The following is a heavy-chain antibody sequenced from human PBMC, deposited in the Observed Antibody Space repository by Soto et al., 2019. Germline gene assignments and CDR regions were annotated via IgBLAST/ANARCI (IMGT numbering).Heavy chain of an antibody. D-gene: IGHD2-2*01. J-gene: IGHJ6*02. CDR3: ARTGGSSTSCYNYYYYGMDV. Sequence: ASVKVSCKTSGYSFNKYGMRWVRQAPGQRLEWMGWINPDSGDTKYSQEFQGRVTLTRDTAASTAYMELSSLRSDDSAMFYCARTGGSSTSCYNYYYYGMDVWGQGTTVTVSS. CDR2: INPDSGDT. V-gene: IGHV1-3*01. CDR1: GYSFNKYG.